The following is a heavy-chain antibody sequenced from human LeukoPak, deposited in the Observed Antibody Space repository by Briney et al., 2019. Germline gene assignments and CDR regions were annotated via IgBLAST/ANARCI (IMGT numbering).Heavy chain of an antibody. CDR1: GGSFSGYY. Sequence: PSETLSLTCAVYGGSFSGYYWSWIRQPPGKGLEWIGEINHSGSTNYNPSLKSRVTISVDTSKNQFSLKLSSVTAADTAVYYCARGSDYYYDSSGQRYFDLWGRGTLVTVPS. D-gene: IGHD3-22*01. J-gene: IGHJ2*01. V-gene: IGHV4-34*01. CDR2: INHSGST. CDR3: ARGSDYYYDSSGQRYFDL.